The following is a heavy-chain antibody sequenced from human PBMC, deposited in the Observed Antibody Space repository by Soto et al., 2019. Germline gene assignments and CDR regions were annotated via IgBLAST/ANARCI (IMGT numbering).Heavy chain of an antibody. CDR3: SLGPTSFDTKGYHQERFDP. V-gene: IGHV1-69*13. Sequence: GASVKVSCKASGGTLRNYAISWLRQAPGQGXEWMGWISPMVDTSNYAQKFHGRLTISADASRTTTYMDLTSLGSDDTAVYFCSLGPTSFDTKGYHQERFDPWGQGTLVTVSS. CDR1: GGTLRNYA. D-gene: IGHD3-16*02. CDR2: ISPMVDTS. J-gene: IGHJ5*01.